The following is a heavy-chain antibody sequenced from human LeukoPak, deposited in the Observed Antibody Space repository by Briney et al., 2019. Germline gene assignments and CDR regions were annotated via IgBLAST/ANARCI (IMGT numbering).Heavy chain of an antibody. CDR1: GRSFSGYY. Sequence: PSETLSLTCALCGRSFSGYYWSWIRQPPGRGLEWVGEINHSGSTNYNPSLKSRVTISVDTSKNQFSLKLSSVTAADTAVYYCARGSAAAGTRYGYYYYMDVWGKGTTVTVSS. V-gene: IGHV4-34*01. D-gene: IGHD6-13*01. CDR2: INHSGST. CDR3: ARGSAAAGTRYGYYYYMDV. J-gene: IGHJ6*03.